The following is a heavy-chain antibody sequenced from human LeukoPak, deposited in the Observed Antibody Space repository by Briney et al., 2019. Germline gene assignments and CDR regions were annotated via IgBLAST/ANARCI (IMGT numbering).Heavy chain of an antibody. D-gene: IGHD3-3*01. J-gene: IGHJ4*02. Sequence: GGSLRLSCAASGVTFSSYSMNWVRQAPGKGLEWVSSISTSGSHIYFPDSVKGRFTISRDNSKNSLYLQMNSLRAEDTAVYYCARGSSYYDLWGQGTLVTVSS. CDR1: GVTFSSYS. CDR3: ARGSSYYDL. V-gene: IGHV3-21*01. CDR2: ISTSGSHI.